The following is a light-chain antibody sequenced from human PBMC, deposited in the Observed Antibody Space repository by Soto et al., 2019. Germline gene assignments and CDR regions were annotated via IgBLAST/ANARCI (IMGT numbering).Light chain of an antibody. V-gene: IGKV3-20*01. CDR2: GAS. Sequence: PPTLHLYQRERASLSCRARQSVSNNYLAWYQQKPGQAPRLLIYGASNRATGIPDRFSGSGSGTDFTFTISRLEPEDFAVYYCQQYGSSPLITFGQGTRLEIK. CDR1: QSVSNNY. CDR3: QQYGSSPLIT. J-gene: IGKJ5*01.